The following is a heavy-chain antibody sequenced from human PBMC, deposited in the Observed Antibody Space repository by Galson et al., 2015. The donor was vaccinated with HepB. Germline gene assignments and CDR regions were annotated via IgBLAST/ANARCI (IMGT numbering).Heavy chain of an antibody. D-gene: IGHD3-22*01. CDR3: ARDQSRFGRYYDSSGYYRGDAFDI. CDR2: IYYSGST. V-gene: IGHV4-39*07. J-gene: IGHJ3*02. CDR1: GGSISSSSYY. Sequence: LSLTCTVSGGSISSSSYYWGWIRQPPGNGLEWIGSIYYSGSTYYNPSLKSRVTISVDTSKNQFSLKLSSVTAADTAVYYCARDQSRFGRYYDSSGYYRGDAFDIWGQGTMVTVSS.